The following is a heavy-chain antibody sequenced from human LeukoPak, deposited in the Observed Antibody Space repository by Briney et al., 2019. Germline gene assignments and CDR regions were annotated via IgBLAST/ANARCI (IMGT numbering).Heavy chain of an antibody. CDR2: INPSGGST. V-gene: IGHV1-46*01. Sequence: GASVKVSCKASGYTFTRYYMHWVRQAPGQGLEWMGIINPSGGSTSYAQKFQGRVTMTRDMSTSTVYMELSSLRSEDTAVYYCARVYCSSTSCYTSGYYFDYWGQGTLVTVSS. J-gene: IGHJ4*02. CDR3: ARVYCSSTSCYTSGYYFDY. D-gene: IGHD2-2*02. CDR1: GYTFTRYY.